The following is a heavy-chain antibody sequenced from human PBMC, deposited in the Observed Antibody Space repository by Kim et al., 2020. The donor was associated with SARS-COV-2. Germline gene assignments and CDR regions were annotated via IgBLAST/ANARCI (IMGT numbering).Heavy chain of an antibody. CDR1: GFTFSDAW. Sequence: GGSLRLSCVASGFTFSDAWMAWIRQAPGKGLEWVARIRSKTEGGTADYAAPVEGRFTISRDDSKNTLYLEMTSLKADDTAVYYCVTAICGVTSAGCNWFDPSGEGALGTVSS. D-gene: IGHD3-3*01. J-gene: IGHJ5*02. CDR3: VTAICGVTSAGCNWFDP. CDR2: IRSKTEGGTA. V-gene: IGHV3-15*01.